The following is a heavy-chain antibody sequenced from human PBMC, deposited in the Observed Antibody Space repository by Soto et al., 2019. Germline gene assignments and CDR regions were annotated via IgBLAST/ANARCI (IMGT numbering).Heavy chain of an antibody. CDR3: ASYTRGQWLVY. Sequence: PSETLSLTCTGSGGSISSYYWSWIRQPPGKGLEWIGYIYYSGSTNYNPSLKSRVTISVDTSKNQFSLKLSSVTAADTAVYYCASYTRGQWLVYWGQGTLVTVSS. CDR1: GGSISSYY. D-gene: IGHD6-19*01. CDR2: IYYSGST. J-gene: IGHJ4*02. V-gene: IGHV4-59*01.